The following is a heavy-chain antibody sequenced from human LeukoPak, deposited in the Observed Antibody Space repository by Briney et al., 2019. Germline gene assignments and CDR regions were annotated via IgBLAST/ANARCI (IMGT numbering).Heavy chain of an antibody. D-gene: IGHD5-18*01. J-gene: IGHJ4*02. V-gene: IGHV1-69*06. CDR1: GNTFSSYA. Sequence: SVKVSCKASGNTFSSYAFSWVRQAPGQGLEWVGGIIPIFGTANYPQKFQGRVTITADKSTSTTYMELYSLTSEDTAVYYCARGGYSYGSPMLDYWGQGTLVTVSS. CDR3: ARGGYSYGSPMLDY. CDR2: IIPIFGTA.